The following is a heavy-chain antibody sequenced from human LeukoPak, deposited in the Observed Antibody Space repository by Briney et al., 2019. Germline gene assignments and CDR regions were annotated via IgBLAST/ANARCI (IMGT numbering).Heavy chain of an antibody. CDR2: ISSSSSYI. D-gene: IGHD5-18*01. J-gene: IGHJ4*02. CDR3: ARDLRGYSYGYYEGGIDY. Sequence: GGSLRLSCAASGFTFSSYSMNWVRQAPGKGLEWVSSISSSSSYIYYADSAKGRFTISRDNAKNSLYLQMNSLRAEDTAVYYCARDLRGYSYGYYEGGIDYWGQGTLVTVSS. CDR1: GFTFSSYS. V-gene: IGHV3-21*01.